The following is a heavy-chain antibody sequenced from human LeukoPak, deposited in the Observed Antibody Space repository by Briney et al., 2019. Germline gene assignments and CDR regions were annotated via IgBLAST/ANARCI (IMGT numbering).Heavy chain of an antibody. Sequence: VGSLRLSCAASGFTFDDYGMSWVRQAPGKGLEWVSGINWNGGSTGYADSVKGRFTISRDNAKNSLYLQMNSLRAEDTALYYCARDAYDSSGYSSPFDYWGQGTLVTVSS. J-gene: IGHJ4*02. D-gene: IGHD3-22*01. CDR2: INWNGGST. CDR1: GFTFDDYG. CDR3: ARDAYDSSGYSSPFDY. V-gene: IGHV3-20*04.